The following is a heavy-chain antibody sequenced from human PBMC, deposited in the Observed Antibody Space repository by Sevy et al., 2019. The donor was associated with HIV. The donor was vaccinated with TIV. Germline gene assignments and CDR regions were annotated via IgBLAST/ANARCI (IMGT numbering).Heavy chain of an antibody. CDR1: GFTFSNAW. CDR3: TKASGSQGDYLNY. J-gene: IGHJ4*02. CDR2: IKGKIYDGTI. V-gene: IGHV3-15*01. D-gene: IGHD6-25*01. Sequence: GGSLRLSCAASGFTFSNAWMSWVRQAPGKGLEWVGRIKGKIYDGTIDYAAPVKGRFRISRDDSKNTLYLQMNSLKTEDTVVCYCTKASGSQGDYLNYWGQGTLVTVSS.